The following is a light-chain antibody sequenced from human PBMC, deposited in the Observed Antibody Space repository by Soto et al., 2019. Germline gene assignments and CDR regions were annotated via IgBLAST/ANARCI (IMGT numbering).Light chain of an antibody. CDR3: QSDDSSLSGSV. J-gene: IGLJ2*01. CDR2: GNS. V-gene: IGLV1-40*01. CDR1: SSNIGAGYD. Sequence: QAVVTQPPSVSGAPGQRVTISCTGSSSNIGAGYDVHWYQQLPGTAPKLLIYGNSNRPSGVPDRFSGSKSGTSASLAITGLQAEDEADYYCQSDDSSLSGSVFGGWTKLTV.